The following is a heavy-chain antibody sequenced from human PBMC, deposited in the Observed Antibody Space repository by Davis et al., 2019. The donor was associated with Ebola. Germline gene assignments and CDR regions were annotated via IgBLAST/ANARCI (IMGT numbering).Heavy chain of an antibody. D-gene: IGHD4-17*01. J-gene: IGHJ6*02. CDR3: ARLAVTTGFGYYYGMDV. CDR2: IYYSGST. CDR1: GGSISSYY. V-gene: IGHV4-59*08. Sequence: SETLSLTCTVSGGSISSYYWSWIRQPPGKGLEWIGYIYYSGSTNYNPSLKSRVTISVDTSKNQFSLKLSSVTAADTAVYYCARLAVTTGFGYYYGMDVWGQGTTVTVSS.